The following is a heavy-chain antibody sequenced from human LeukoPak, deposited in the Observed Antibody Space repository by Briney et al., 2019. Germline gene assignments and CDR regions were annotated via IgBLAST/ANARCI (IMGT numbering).Heavy chain of an antibody. V-gene: IGHV4-39*07. J-gene: IGHJ4*02. D-gene: IGHD3-9*01. CDR1: GGSISSSSYY. CDR3: ARVGGEYYDILTGYSGPYYFDY. Sequence: SETLSLTCTVSGGSISSSSYYWGWIRQPPGKGLEWIGSIYYSGSTYYNPSLKSRVTISVDTSKNQFSLKLSSVTAADTAVYYCARVGGEYYDILTGYSGPYYFDYWGQGTLVTVSS. CDR2: IYYSGST.